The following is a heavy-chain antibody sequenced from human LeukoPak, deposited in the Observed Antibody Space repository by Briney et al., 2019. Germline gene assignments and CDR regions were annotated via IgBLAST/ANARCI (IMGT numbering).Heavy chain of an antibody. V-gene: IGHV4-59*01. CDR2: IYYSGST. J-gene: IGHJ4*02. D-gene: IGHD5-12*01. CDR1: GGSISSYY. Sequence: SETLSLTCTVSGGSISSYYWSWIRQPPGKGLEWIGYIYYSGSTNYNPSLKSRVTISVDTSKNQFSLKLSSVTAADTAVCYCARGKSRVATSYWGQGTLVTVSS. CDR3: ARGKSRVATSY.